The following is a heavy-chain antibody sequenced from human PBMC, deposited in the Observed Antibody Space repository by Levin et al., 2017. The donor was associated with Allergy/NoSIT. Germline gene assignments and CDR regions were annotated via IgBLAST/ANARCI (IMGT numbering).Heavy chain of an antibody. V-gene: IGHV3-30*03. J-gene: IGHJ4*02. CDR2: ISWDGHNE. CDR3: AGDRGGRYLDY. CDR1: GFTFSSYG. Sequence: GGSLRLSCAASGFTFSSYGMHWVRQAPGKGLEWVAVISWDGHNENYADSVKGRFTISRDNSKKTLYLQMNSLRPEDTAVYSCAGDRGGRYLDYWGQGTLVTGSS. D-gene: IGHD1-26*01.